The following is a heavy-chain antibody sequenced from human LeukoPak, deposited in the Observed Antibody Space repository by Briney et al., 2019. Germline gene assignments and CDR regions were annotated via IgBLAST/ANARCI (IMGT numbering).Heavy chain of an antibody. CDR3: ARSFGD. CDR2: IKQDGSEK. Sequence: HPGGSLRLSCAASGFTFSDYYMSWVRQAPGKGLEWVANIKQDGSEKYYVDSVKGRFTISRDNAQNSLYLQMNSLRVEDTAVYYCARSFGDWGQGTLVTVSS. CDR1: GFTFSDYY. V-gene: IGHV3-7*01. D-gene: IGHD3-16*01. J-gene: IGHJ4*02.